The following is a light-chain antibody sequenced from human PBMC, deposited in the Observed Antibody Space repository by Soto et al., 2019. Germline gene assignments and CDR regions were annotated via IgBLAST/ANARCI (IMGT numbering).Light chain of an antibody. CDR3: QQRSNWPPYT. CDR1: QSVSSY. Sequence: EIVLTQSPATLSLSPGERATLSCRASQSVSSYLAWYQQKSGQAPRLLIYDASNRATGIPARFSGSGSGTDFTLTISSREHEDVAVDYCQQRSNWPPYTFGQGTKLEIK. V-gene: IGKV3-11*01. J-gene: IGKJ2*01. CDR2: DAS.